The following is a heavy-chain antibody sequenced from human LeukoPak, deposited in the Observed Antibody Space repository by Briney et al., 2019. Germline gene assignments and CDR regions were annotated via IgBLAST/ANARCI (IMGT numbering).Heavy chain of an antibody. CDR3: ARRLPGTMLRGYGMDA. Sequence: GESLKISCHGSGFTFVHTWIGWVRQMPGKGLELMGVIYPGDSDTRYSPSFQGQVNISADKSISTAYLQWSSLKDSDTAIYYCARRLPGTMLRGYGMDAWGRGTTVTVSS. CDR2: IYPGDSDT. J-gene: IGHJ6*02. D-gene: IGHD3-10*01. V-gene: IGHV5-51*01. CDR1: GFTFVHTW.